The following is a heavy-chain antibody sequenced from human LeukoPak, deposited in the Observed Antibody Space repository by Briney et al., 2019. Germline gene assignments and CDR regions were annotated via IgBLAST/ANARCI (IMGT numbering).Heavy chain of an antibody. J-gene: IGHJ5*02. CDR3: VRGRERVAASNNWFDL. Sequence: GGSLRLSCAASRFTFSSYSMNWVRRAPGKGLEWVSSISTSSSYIYYTDSVKGRFTISRDNARNSLYLQMNSLRADDTAVYYCVRGRERVAASNNWFDLWGQGTLVTVSS. CDR1: RFTFSSYS. V-gene: IGHV3-21*01. CDR2: ISTSSSYI. D-gene: IGHD2-15*01.